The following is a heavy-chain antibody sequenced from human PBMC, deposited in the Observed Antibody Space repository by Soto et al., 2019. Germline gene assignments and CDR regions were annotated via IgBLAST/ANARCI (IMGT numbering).Heavy chain of an antibody. CDR3: ARWLAVADPFDY. Sequence: GASGKVSCKASGYTFTSYGISWGRQAPGQGLEWMGWISAYNGNTNYAQKLQGRVTMTTDTSTSTAYMELRSLRSDDTAVYYCARWLAVADPFDYWGQGTLVTVSS. V-gene: IGHV1-18*01. CDR1: GYTFTSYG. J-gene: IGHJ4*02. CDR2: ISAYNGNT. D-gene: IGHD6-19*01.